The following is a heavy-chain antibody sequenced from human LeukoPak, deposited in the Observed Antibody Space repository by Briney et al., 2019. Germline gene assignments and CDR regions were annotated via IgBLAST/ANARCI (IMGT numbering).Heavy chain of an antibody. CDR1: GFTFSSYA. V-gene: IGHV3-23*01. Sequence: GGSLRLSCAASGFTFSSYAMSWVRQAPGKGLEWVSAISGSGGSTYYADSVKGRFTISRDNSKNTLYLQMNSLRAEDTAVYYCAKDPNSGSYYPYYFDYWGQGTLVTVSS. CDR3: AKDPNSGSYYPYYFDY. CDR2: ISGSGGST. D-gene: IGHD1-26*01. J-gene: IGHJ4*02.